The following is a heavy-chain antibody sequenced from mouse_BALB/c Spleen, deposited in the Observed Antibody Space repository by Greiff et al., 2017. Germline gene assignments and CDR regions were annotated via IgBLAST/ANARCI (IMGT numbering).Heavy chain of an antibody. V-gene: IGHV1S34*01. CDR1: GYSFTGYY. CDR2: ISCYNGAT. Sequence: LVKTGASVKISCKASGYSFTGYYMHWVKQSHGKSLEWIGYISCYNGATSYNQKFKGKATITVDTSSSTAYMQFNSLTSEDSAVYYWLLIYYECGDPHVWGAGTTVTVSS. J-gene: IGHJ1*01. D-gene: IGHD2-4*01. CDR3: LLIYYECGDPHV.